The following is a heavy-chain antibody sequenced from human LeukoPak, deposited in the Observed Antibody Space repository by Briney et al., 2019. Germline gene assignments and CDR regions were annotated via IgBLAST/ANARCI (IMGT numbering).Heavy chain of an antibody. D-gene: IGHD6-6*01. CDR2: ISAYNGIT. Sequence: ASVKVSCKASGYTFTSYGITWVRQAPGQGLGWMGWISAYNGITNYAQKFQGRVTMTTDTSTSTAYMELRSLRSDDTAVYYCARDLTTTSSSLSGYWGQGTLVTVSS. V-gene: IGHV1-18*01. CDR1: GYTFTSYG. J-gene: IGHJ4*02. CDR3: ARDLTTTSSSLSGY.